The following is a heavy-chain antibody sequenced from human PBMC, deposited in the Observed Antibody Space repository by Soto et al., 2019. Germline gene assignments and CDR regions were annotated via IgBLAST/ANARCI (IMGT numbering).Heavy chain of an antibody. J-gene: IGHJ6*02. CDR2: IWYDGSNK. CDR1: GFTFSSYG. Sequence: QVQLVDSGGGVVQPGSSLRLSCAASGFTFSSYGMHWVRQAPGNGLEWVAVIWYDGSNKYYADSVKGRFTISRDNSKNTRYLQMNNLRAEDTAVDYCERDLVTTVHPYGLDVWGHGTTVPVSS. V-gene: IGHV3-33*01. D-gene: IGHD4-17*01. CDR3: ERDLVTTVHPYGLDV.